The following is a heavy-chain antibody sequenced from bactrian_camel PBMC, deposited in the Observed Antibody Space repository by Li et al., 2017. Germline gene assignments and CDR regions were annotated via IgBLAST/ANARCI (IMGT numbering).Heavy chain of an antibody. CDR1: GFTVDDSD. J-gene: IGHJ4*01. V-gene: IGHV3S63*01. Sequence: HVQLVESGGGSVQAGETLRLSCTASGFTVDDSDMGWYRQAPGNECKLVSTISSNGRTYYADSVKGRFTISQDNAKNTVYLQMNSLRPEDTALYLCAAGPHLFPLCTVGRDFNFFGHGTQVTVS. D-gene: IGHD3*01. CDR2: ISSNGRT.